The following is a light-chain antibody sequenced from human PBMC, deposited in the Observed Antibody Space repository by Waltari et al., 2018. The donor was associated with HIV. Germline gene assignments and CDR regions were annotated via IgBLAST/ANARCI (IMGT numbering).Light chain of an antibody. CDR2: DVS. J-gene: IGLJ1*01. CDR3: SSYTRSTTLDAV. V-gene: IGLV2-14*03. Sequence: QSALTPPASVSGSPGQSITISSSVTNSDVGGYNYVSLFQQHPGKAPKLIIFDVSHRPSGISNRFSGSKSGNTASLTISGLQAEDEADYYCSSYTRSTTLDAVFGTGTKVSVL. CDR1: NSDVGGYNY.